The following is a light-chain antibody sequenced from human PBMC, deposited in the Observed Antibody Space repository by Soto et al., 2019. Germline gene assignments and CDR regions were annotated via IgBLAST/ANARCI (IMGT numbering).Light chain of an antibody. CDR3: QQHGSSPIT. CDR1: QSVSSN. CDR2: GAS. V-gene: IGKV3D-15*02. Sequence: EIGMKKSPAALSVTTGERATLSCRASQSVSSNLAWYQQKPGQAPRLLIYGASTRATGIPARFSGSGSGTEFTLTISSLQSEDFAVYYCQQHGSSPITFGQVTLLEVK. J-gene: IGKJ5*01.